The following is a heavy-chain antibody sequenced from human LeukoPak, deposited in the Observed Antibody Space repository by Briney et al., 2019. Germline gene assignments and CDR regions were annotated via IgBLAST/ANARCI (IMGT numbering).Heavy chain of an antibody. CDR3: ARLGYGATRELYYFDY. CDR1: GYSFTSYW. D-gene: IGHD4-17*01. J-gene: IGHJ4*02. CDR2: IYPGDSDT. Sequence: HGESLKISCKGSGYSFTSYWIGWVRQMPGKGLEWMGIIYPGDSDTRYSPSFQGQVTISADKSISTAYLQWSSLKASDTAMYYCARLGYGATRELYYFDYWGQGTLVTVSS. V-gene: IGHV5-51*01.